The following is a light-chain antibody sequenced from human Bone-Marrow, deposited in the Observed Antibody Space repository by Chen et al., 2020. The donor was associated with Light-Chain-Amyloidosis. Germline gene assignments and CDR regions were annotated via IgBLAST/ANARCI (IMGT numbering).Light chain of an antibody. CDR1: SSNIGINY. Sequence: QSVLTQPPSASGNPRPRVPTSCSGASSNIGINYVYWYQPFPGAAPNLLIHRNKQRPSGVPARFSASKSGTSAFLAISGLRSEDEADYYCAAWDGSLSGYVFGTGTKVIVL. V-gene: IGLV1-47*01. CDR2: RNK. CDR3: AAWDGSLSGYV. J-gene: IGLJ1*01.